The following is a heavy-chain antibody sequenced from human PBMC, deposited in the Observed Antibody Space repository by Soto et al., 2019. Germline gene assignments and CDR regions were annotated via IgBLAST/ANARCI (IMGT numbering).Heavy chain of an antibody. CDR2: IWYDGSNK. D-gene: IGHD3-22*01. CDR3: ARDYYDSSGYLGF. Sequence: QVQLVESGGGVVQPGRSLRLSCAACGFTFSSYGMHWVRQAPGKGLEWVAVIWYDGSNKYYADSVKGRFTISRDNSKNTLYLQMNSLRAEDTAVYYCARDYYDSSGYLGFWGQGTLVTVSS. V-gene: IGHV3-33*01. J-gene: IGHJ4*02. CDR1: GFTFSSYG.